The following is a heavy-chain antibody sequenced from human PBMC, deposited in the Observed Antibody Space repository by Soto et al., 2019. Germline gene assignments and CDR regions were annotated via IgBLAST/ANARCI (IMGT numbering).Heavy chain of an antibody. Sequence: GGSLRLSCAASGFTVSSNYMSCVRQAPGKGLEGVSGIYSGGSRYYADSVKGRFTISRDNSKNTLSLQMNSLRAQDTAVYYCSQSDPPQATRIFASWGRGRQVTVSS. V-gene: IGHV3-53*01. CDR1: GFTVSSNY. J-gene: IGHJ4*02. D-gene: IGHD6-6*01. CDR3: SQSDPPQATRIFAS. CDR2: IYSGGSR.